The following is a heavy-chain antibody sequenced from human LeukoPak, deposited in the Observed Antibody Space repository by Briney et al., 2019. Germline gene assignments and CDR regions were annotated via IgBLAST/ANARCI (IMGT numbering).Heavy chain of an antibody. CDR1: GFTVSSNY. D-gene: IGHD3-22*01. CDR2: IYSGGST. Sequence: GGSLRLSCAASGFTVSSNYMSWVRQAPGKGLEWVSVIYSGGSTYYADSVKGRCTISRDNSKNTLYLQMNSLRAEDTAVYYCASNYYDSSGYTYWGQGTLVTVSS. J-gene: IGHJ4*02. V-gene: IGHV3-53*01. CDR3: ASNYYDSSGYTY.